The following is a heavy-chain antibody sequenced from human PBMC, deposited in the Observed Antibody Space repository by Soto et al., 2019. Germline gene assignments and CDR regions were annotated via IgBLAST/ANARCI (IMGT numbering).Heavy chain of an antibody. D-gene: IGHD3-10*01. CDR1: GFTFSNAW. CDR3: TTAPRSGSTYYYYGMDV. CDR2: IKSKTDGGAT. J-gene: IGHJ6*02. Sequence: PGGSLRLSCAASGFTFSNAWMSWVRQAPGKGLEWVGRIKSKTDGGATDYAAPVKGRFTISRDDSKNTLYLQMNSLKTEDTAVYYCTTAPRSGSTYYYYGMDVWGQGTTVTVS. V-gene: IGHV3-15*01.